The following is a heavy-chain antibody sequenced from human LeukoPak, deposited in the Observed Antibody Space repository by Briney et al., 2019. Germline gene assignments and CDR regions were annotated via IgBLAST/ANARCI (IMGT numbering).Heavy chain of an antibody. J-gene: IGHJ6*03. CDR1: GHTFTSYD. V-gene: IGHV1-8*01. Sequence: ASVKVACKASGHTFTSYDINWVRRATGQGLKWMGWMNPKSGNTGPAQKFQGRVTMTRDTSISTAYMELSRLRSDDTAVYYCARVVQHYYYYYMDVWGKGTTVTISS. D-gene: IGHD1-1*01. CDR3: ARVVQHYYYYYMDV. CDR2: MNPKSGNT.